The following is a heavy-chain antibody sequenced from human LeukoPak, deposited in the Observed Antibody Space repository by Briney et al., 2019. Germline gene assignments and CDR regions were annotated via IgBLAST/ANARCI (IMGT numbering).Heavy chain of an antibody. Sequence: GGSLRLSCAASGFTVSSNYMSWVRQAPGKGLEWVSVIYSGGSTYYPDSVKRRFTISRDNSTNTLYLQMNSLRAEDTAVYYCARDPALDYWGQGTLVTVSS. CDR2: IYSGGST. V-gene: IGHV3-66*02. CDR1: GFTVSSNY. J-gene: IGHJ4*02. CDR3: ARDPALDY.